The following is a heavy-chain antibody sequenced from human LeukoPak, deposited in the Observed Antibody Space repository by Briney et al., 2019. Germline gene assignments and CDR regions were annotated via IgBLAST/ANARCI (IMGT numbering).Heavy chain of an antibody. D-gene: IGHD6-19*01. CDR2: IKQDGSEK. CDR1: GFTFSSYW. J-gene: IGHJ4*02. V-gene: IGHV3-7*03. Sequence: AGGSLRLSCAASGFTFSSYWMSWVRQAPGKGLEWVANIKQDGSEKYYVDSVKGRFTISRDNAKSSLYLQMNSLRAEDTAVYYCARDQWLESFDYWGQGTLVTVSS. CDR3: ARDQWLESFDY.